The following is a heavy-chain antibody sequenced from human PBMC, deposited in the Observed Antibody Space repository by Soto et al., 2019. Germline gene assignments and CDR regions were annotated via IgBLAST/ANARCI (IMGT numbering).Heavy chain of an antibody. CDR2: IYYSGST. Sequence: SETLSLTCTVSGGSISSSSYYWGWIRQPPGKGLEWIGSIYYSGSTYCNPSLKSRVTISVDTSKNQFSLKLSSVTAADTAVYYCARQATTAFDYWGQGTLVTVSS. CDR1: GGSISSSSYY. CDR3: ARQATTAFDY. D-gene: IGHD1-26*01. V-gene: IGHV4-39*01. J-gene: IGHJ4*02.